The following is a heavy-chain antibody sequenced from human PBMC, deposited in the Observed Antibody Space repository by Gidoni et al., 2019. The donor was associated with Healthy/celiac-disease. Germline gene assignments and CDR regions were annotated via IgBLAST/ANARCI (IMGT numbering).Heavy chain of an antibody. CDR2: ISGSGGST. CDR3: AKDPDIAVAPTPGDY. CDR1: GFPVTSYA. J-gene: IGHJ4*02. V-gene: IGHV3-23*01. D-gene: IGHD6-19*01. Sequence: EVQLLESGGGLVQPGGSLRLSCAASGFPVTSYAMSWVRQAPGKGLEWVSAISGSGGSTYYADSVKGRFTISRDNSKNTLYLQMNSLRAEDTAVYYCAKDPDIAVAPTPGDYWGQGTLVTVSS.